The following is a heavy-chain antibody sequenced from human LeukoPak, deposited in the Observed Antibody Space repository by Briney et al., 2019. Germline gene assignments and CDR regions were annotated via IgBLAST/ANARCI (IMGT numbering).Heavy chain of an antibody. CDR3: ARAAQPGIAVSGNWYFDL. CDR1: GYSITTGYY. J-gene: IGHJ2*01. D-gene: IGHD6-19*01. V-gene: IGHV4-38-2*02. CDR2: IYHSGSS. Sequence: PSETLSLTCTVSGYSITTGYYWGWIRQPPGKGLEWIGSIYHSGSSYYNPSLKSPVTISVDTSKNQFSLKLSSVTAADTAVYYCARAAQPGIAVSGNWYFDLWGRGTLVTVSS.